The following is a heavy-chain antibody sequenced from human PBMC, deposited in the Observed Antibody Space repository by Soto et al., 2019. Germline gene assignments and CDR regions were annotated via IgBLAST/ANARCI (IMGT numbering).Heavy chain of an antibody. CDR2: ISGYNGDT. CDR1: DYTFTRYG. CDR3: EKNGQKTYYYYSIDV. J-gene: IGHJ6*02. V-gene: IGHV1-18*01. Sequence: QGQLVQSRAELKKPGASVKVSCKASDYTFTRYGISWVRQAPGQGLEWMGWISGYNGDTNYAQKYKGRGTMTIDTYTTTAYMELRSLTSDDTAVYYCEKNGQKTYYYYSIDVWGQGTTVTVSS. D-gene: IGHD2-8*01.